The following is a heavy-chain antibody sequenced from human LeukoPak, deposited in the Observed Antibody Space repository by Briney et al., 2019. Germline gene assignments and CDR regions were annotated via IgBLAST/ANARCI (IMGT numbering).Heavy chain of an antibody. CDR3: ARDHFRFGELPHDY. D-gene: IGHD3-10*01. V-gene: IGHV1-69*04. Sequence: GASVKVSCKASGGTFSSYAISWVRQAPGQGLEWMGRIIPILGIANYAQKFQGRVTITADKSTSTAYTELSSLRSEDTAVYYCARDHFRFGELPHDYWGQGTLVTVSS. J-gene: IGHJ4*02. CDR1: GGTFSSYA. CDR2: IIPILGIA.